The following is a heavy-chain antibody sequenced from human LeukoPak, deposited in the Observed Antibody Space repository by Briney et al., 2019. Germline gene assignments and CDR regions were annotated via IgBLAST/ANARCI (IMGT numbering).Heavy chain of an antibody. CDR1: GFTFSSYE. D-gene: IGHD1-26*01. J-gene: IGHJ2*01. CDR2: ISSSGSAI. CDR3: ARWRRELASQAAGYWYFDL. Sequence: QPGGSLRLSCAASGFTFSSYEMNWVRQAPGKGLEWVSYISSSGSAIYYADSVKGRFTNSRDNAKNSLYLQMNSLRAEDTAIYFCARWRRELASQAAGYWYFDLWGRGTLVTVSS. V-gene: IGHV3-48*03.